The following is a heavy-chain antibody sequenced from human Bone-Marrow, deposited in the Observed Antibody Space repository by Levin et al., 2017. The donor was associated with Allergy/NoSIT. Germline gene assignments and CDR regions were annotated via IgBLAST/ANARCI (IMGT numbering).Heavy chain of an antibody. D-gene: IGHD3-10*01. CDR1: GYSFSDYY. V-gene: IGHV1-2*02. CDR3: ATSRGGPA. Sequence: ASVKVSCKTAGYSFSDYYIHWVRQAPGQGLEWMGWINPDNGDTNFAQKFQGRVTMTRDTSIATAYMDLSSLRSDDTAIYYCATSRGGPAWGQGTLVTVSS. CDR2: INPDNGDT. J-gene: IGHJ5*02.